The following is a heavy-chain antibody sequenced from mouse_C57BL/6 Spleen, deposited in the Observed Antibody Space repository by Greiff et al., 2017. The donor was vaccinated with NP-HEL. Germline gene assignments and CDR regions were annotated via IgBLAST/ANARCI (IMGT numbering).Heavy chain of an antibody. CDR2: LSSGRSPI. CDR3: ARGDGYYGGYFDY. Sequence: VKLMESGGGLVKPGGSLKLSCAASGFTFSDYGMHWVRQAPEKGLAWVAYLSSGRSPIYYADTVKGRFTISSDNAKNTLFLQMTSLRSEDTAMYYCARGDGYYGGYFDYGGQGTTLTVSS. J-gene: IGHJ2*01. V-gene: IGHV5-17*01. D-gene: IGHD2-3*01. CDR1: GFTFSDYG.